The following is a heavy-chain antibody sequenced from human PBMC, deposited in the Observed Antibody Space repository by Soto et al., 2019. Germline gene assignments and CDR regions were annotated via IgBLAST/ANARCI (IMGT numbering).Heavy chain of an antibody. Sequence: PGGSLRLSCAASGFTFSSYAMSWVRQAPGKGLEWVSAISGSGGSTYYADSVKGRFTISRDNSKNTLYLQMNSLRAEDTAVYYCAKDFGRGRVVTGYYFVYWGQGTLVTVSS. CDR1: GFTFSSYA. D-gene: IGHD3-9*01. CDR3: AKDFGRGRVVTGYYFVY. CDR2: ISGSGGST. J-gene: IGHJ4*02. V-gene: IGHV3-23*01.